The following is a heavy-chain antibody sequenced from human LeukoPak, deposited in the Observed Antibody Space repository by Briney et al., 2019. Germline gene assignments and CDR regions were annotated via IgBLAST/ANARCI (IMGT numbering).Heavy chain of an antibody. CDR3: ARVGDFWSGYYRPFDY. CDR2: IIPIFGTA. J-gene: IGHJ4*02. Sequence: PVKVSCKASGGTFSSYAISWVRQAPGQGLEWMGGIIPIFGTANYAQKFQGGVTITADESTSTAYMELSSLRSEDTAVYYCARVGDFWSGYYRPFDYWGQGTLVTVSS. V-gene: IGHV1-69*13. CDR1: GGTFSSYA. D-gene: IGHD3-3*01.